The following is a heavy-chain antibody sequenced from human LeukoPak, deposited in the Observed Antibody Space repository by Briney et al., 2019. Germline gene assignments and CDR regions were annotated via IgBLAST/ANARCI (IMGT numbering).Heavy chain of an antibody. V-gene: IGHV4-59*01. CDR2: IYYRGST. CDR1: GGSISSDY. D-gene: IGHD3-22*01. Sequence: SETLSLTCTVSGGSISSDYWSWIRQPPGKGLEWIGYIYYRGSTNYNPSLKSRVTISVDTSKNQFSLELSSVTAADTAVYYCARLSGYSSGHYYSDYWGQGTLVTVSS. J-gene: IGHJ4*02. CDR3: ARLSGYSSGHYYSDY.